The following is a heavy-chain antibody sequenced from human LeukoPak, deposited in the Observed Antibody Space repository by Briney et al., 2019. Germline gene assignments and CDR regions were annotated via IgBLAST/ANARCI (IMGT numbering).Heavy chain of an antibody. CDR1: GFTFSSYG. D-gene: IGHD3-22*01. CDR3: ARESHYDSSASVGY. CDR2: IWYDGSNK. Sequence: GGSLRLSCAASGFTFSSYGMHWVRQAPGKGLEWVAVIWYDGSNKYYADSVKGRFTISRDNSKNTLYLQMNSLRAEDTAVYYCARESHYDSSASVGYRGQGTLVTVSS. J-gene: IGHJ4*02. V-gene: IGHV3-33*01.